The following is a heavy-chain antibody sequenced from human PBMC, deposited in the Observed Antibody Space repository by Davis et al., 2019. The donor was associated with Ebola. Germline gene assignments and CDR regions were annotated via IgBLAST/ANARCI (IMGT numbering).Heavy chain of an antibody. CDR3: ARLPHRIIFGVVVQFDS. CDR1: GYSFTSYW. Sequence: GESLKISCQGSGYSFTSYWIGWVRQVPGKGLEWMGLIYPGDSDTRYSPSFQGQVTISADKSISTAYLQWSSLKASDSAMYYCARLPHRIIFGVVVQFDSWGQGTLVTVSS. J-gene: IGHJ4*02. D-gene: IGHD3-3*01. CDR2: IYPGDSDT. V-gene: IGHV5-51*01.